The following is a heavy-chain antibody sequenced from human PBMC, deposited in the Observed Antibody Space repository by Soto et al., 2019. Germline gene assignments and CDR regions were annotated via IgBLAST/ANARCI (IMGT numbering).Heavy chain of an antibody. Sequence: SETLSVTCTVSGGYISSGGCYWSWNHQHPGKGLEWIGYIYYSGSTYYNPSLKSRVTISVDTSKNQFSLKLSSVTAADTAVYYCARGGRIYYYDSSGYPEKKFDYRGQGTLVTVSS. CDR3: ARGGRIYYYDSSGYPEKKFDY. J-gene: IGHJ4*02. D-gene: IGHD3-22*01. V-gene: IGHV4-31*03. CDR2: IYYSGST. CDR1: GGYISSGGCY.